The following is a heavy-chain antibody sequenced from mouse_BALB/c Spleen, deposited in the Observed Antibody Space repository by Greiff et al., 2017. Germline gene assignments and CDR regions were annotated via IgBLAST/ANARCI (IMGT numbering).Heavy chain of an antibody. CDR2: INPSTGYT. D-gene: IGHD1-1*01. V-gene: IGHV1-4*01. J-gene: IGHJ2*01. CDR1: GYTFTSYG. Sequence: QVQLQQSGAELAKPGASVKMSCKASGYTFTSYGMHWVKQRPGQGLEWIGYINPSTGYTEYNQKFKDKATLTADKSSSTAYMQLSSLTSEDSAVYYCARGRYYLDYWGQGTTLTVSS. CDR3: ARGRYYLDY.